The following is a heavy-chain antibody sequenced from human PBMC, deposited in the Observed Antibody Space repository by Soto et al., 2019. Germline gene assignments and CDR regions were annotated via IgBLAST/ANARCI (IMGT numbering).Heavy chain of an antibody. D-gene: IGHD3-22*01. J-gene: IGHJ4*02. V-gene: IGHV4-59*01. CDR1: GGSISIYY. CDR3: AGRASRYYYDSSGYFDY. Sequence: SDTLSLTCTVSGGSISIYYWSWIRQPPGKGLEWIGYIYYSGSTNYNPSLKSRVTISVDTSKNQFSLKLSSVTAADTAVYYCAGRASRYYYDSSGYFDYWGQGTLVTVSS. CDR2: IYYSGST.